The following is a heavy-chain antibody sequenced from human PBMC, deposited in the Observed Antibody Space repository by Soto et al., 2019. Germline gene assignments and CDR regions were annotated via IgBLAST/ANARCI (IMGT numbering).Heavy chain of an antibody. V-gene: IGHV3-30*18. CDR1: GFTFSSYG. Sequence: GGSLRLSCAASGFTFSSYGMHWVRQAPGKGLEWVAVISYDGSNKYYADSVKGRFTISRDNSKNTLYLQMNSLRAEDTAVYYCAKDYSKMVRGRYYYYGMDVWGQGTTVTVSS. D-gene: IGHD3-10*01. J-gene: IGHJ6*02. CDR2: ISYDGSNK. CDR3: AKDYSKMVRGRYYYYGMDV.